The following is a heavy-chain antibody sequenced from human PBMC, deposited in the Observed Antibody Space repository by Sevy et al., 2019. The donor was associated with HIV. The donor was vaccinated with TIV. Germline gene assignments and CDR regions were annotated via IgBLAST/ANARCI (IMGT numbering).Heavy chain of an antibody. Sequence: GGSLRLSCAASEFSFSRYAMHWVRQAPGKGLEWMTVISYDGSNTYYVDSVKGRFTISRDNSKNTLYLQMNSLRAEDTAVYYCARDGGGDYFDYWGQGTLVTVSS. CDR1: EFSFSRYA. CDR3: ARDGGGDYFDY. D-gene: IGHD3-10*01. CDR2: ISYDGSNT. V-gene: IGHV3-30*04. J-gene: IGHJ4*02.